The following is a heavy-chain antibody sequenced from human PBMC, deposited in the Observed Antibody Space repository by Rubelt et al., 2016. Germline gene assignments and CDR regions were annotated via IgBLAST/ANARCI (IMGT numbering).Heavy chain of an antibody. J-gene: IGHJ4*02. CDR2: IWYDGSNK. Sequence: GGVVQPGRSLRLSCAASRFTFSSYGMHWVRQAPGKGLEWVAVIWYDGSNKYYADSVKGRFTISRDNSKNTLYLQMNSLRAEDTAVYYCARGGMGGSTGYFDYWGQGTLVTVSS. CDR3: ARGGMGGSTGYFDY. V-gene: IGHV3-33*01. D-gene: IGHD1-26*01. CDR1: RFTFSSYG.